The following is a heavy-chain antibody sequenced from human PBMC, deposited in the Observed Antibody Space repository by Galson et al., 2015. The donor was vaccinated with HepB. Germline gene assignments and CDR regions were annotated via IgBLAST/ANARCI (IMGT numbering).Heavy chain of an antibody. CDR3: FGEGGY. CDR2: SRGKPKNYAT. D-gene: IGHD3-3*01. V-gene: IGHV3-73*01. Sequence: LRLSCAASGFPFSGSDVHWVRQASGKGLEWVGHSRGKPKNYATAYAASVKGRFTISRDDSETTAYLQMSTLRTEDTAVYYCFGEGGYWGQGTLVTVSS. J-gene: IGHJ4*02. CDR1: GFPFSGSD.